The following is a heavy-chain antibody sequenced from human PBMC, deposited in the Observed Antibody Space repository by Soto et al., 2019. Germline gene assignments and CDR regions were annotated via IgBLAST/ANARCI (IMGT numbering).Heavy chain of an antibody. CDR3: ARMTTVTKIGFDP. CDR1: GFSLSTSGMG. CDR2: TYWEDDK. Sequence: QITLKESGPTLVKPTQTLTLTCTFSGFSLSTSGMGVGWIRQPPGTPLARLALTYWEDDKRYSPSLKSRLTITKDTSKSQVVLTMTNMDTVDTATYYCARMTTVTKIGFDPCGQGTLVTVSS. D-gene: IGHD4-17*01. J-gene: IGHJ5*02. V-gene: IGHV2-5*02.